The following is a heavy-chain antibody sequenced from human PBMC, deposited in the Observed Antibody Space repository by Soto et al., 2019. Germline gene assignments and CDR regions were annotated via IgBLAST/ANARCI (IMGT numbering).Heavy chain of an antibody. D-gene: IGHD3-22*01. CDR3: AKERGYYDSSGLDY. V-gene: IGHV3-30*18. J-gene: IGHJ4*02. CDR1: GFTFSSYG. CDR2: ISYDGSNK. Sequence: QVQLVESGGGVVQPGRSLRLSCAASGFTFSSYGMHWVRQAPGKGLEWVAVISYDGSNKYYADSVKGRFTISRDNSKNTLYLQMNSLRAEDTAAYYCAKERGYYDSSGLDYWGQGTLVTVSS.